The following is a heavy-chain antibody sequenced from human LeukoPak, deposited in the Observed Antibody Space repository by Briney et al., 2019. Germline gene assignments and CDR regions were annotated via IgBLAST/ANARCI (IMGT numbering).Heavy chain of an antibody. CDR2: INPNSGGT. Sequence: ASVKVSCKASGYTFTGYYMHWVRQAPGQGLEWMGWINPNSGGTNYAQKFQGRVTMTRDTSISTAYMELSRLRSDDTAVYYCARGSVDDYGDPADAFDIWGQGTMVTVSS. V-gene: IGHV1-2*02. CDR1: GYTFTGYY. D-gene: IGHD4-17*01. J-gene: IGHJ3*02. CDR3: ARGSVDDYGDPADAFDI.